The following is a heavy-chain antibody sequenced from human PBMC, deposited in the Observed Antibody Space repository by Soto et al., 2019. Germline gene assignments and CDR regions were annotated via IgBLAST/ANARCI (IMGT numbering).Heavy chain of an antibody. CDR2: IYYRGST. CDR1: GVSISSGDYY. Sequence: QVQLQESGPGLVKPSQTLSLTCTVSGVSISSGDYYWSWIRQHPGKGLEWIGYIYYRGSTYYNPSLKSRVTISVDTSKTQFSLKLSSVNAADTAVYYCARWWSGSRQGFDPWGQGTLVTVSS. J-gene: IGHJ5*02. D-gene: IGHD3-3*01. V-gene: IGHV4-31*03. CDR3: ARWWSGSRQGFDP.